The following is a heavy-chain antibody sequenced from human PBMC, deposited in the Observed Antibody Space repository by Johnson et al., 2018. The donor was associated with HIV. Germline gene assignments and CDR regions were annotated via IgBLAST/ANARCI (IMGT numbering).Heavy chain of an antibody. Sequence: QVQLVESGGGLVQPGGYLKFSCAASGFTFSNYGMAWVRQAPGKGLEWVTVISFAGVTKYYADSVKGRFTISRANSSGTLYLQLDGLSPEAPALYYCAKDLAERECEEWASDYYDCGRALPCQDPRGVVGIFDMWGQGTMVTVSA. CDR2: ISFAGVTK. D-gene: IGHD3-22*01. V-gene: IGHV3-30*18. CDR1: GFTFSNYG. CDR3: AKDLAERECEEWASDYYDCGRALPCQDPRGVVGIFDM. J-gene: IGHJ3*02.